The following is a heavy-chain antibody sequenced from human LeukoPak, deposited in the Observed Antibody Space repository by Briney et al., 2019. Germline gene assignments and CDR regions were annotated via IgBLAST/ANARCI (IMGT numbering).Heavy chain of an antibody. Sequence: ASVKVSCKASGYTFTSYGISWVRQAPGQGLEWMGWISAYNGNTNYAQKLQGRVTMTTDTSTSTAYMELRSLRSDDTAVYYCAKNNPGYCSGGSCPLDYWGQGTLVTISS. V-gene: IGHV1-18*01. CDR3: AKNNPGYCSGGSCPLDY. D-gene: IGHD2-15*01. CDR1: GYTFTSYG. J-gene: IGHJ4*02. CDR2: ISAYNGNT.